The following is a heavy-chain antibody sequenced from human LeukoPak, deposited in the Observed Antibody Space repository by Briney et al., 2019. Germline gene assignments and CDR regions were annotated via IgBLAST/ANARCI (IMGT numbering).Heavy chain of an antibody. D-gene: IGHD1-14*01. V-gene: IGHV3-7*01. CDR2: IKQDGSEK. Sequence: GGSLRLSCAASGFTFSSYWMSWVRQAPGKGLEWVANIKQDGSEKYYVDSVKGRFTISRDNAKNSLYLQMNSLRAEDTAVYYCASQEEAVWPEPLDYWGQGTLVTVSS. CDR3: ASQEEAVWPEPLDY. CDR1: GFTFSSYW. J-gene: IGHJ4*02.